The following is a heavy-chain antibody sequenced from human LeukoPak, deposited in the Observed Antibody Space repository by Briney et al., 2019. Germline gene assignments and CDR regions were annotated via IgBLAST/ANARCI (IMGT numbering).Heavy chain of an antibody. CDR2: IWYDGSNK. CDR3: ARDPCGGDCYAFDI. CDR1: GFTFSSYG. D-gene: IGHD2-21*02. J-gene: IGHJ3*02. Sequence: GGSLILSCAASGFTFSSYGMHWVRQAPGKGLEWVAVIWYDGSNKYYADSVKGRFTISRDNSKNTLYLQMNSLRAEDTAVYYCARDPCGGDCYAFDIWGQGTMVTVSS. V-gene: IGHV3-33*01.